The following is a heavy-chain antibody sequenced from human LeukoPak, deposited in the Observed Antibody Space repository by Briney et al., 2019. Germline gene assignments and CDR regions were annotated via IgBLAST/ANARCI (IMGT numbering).Heavy chain of an antibody. CDR2: ISWNSGSI. CDR3: AKGLVGSSIADFFDY. Sequence: GGSLRLSCAASGFTVSSSYMSWVRQAPGKGLEWVSGISWNSGSIGYADSVKGRFTISRDNAKNSLYLQMNSLRGEDMALYYCAKGLVGSSIADFFDYWGQGILVTVSS. J-gene: IGHJ4*02. CDR1: GFTVSSSY. D-gene: IGHD6-6*01. V-gene: IGHV3-9*03.